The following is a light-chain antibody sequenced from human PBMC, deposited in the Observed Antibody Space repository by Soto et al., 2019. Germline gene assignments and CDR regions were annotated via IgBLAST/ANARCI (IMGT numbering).Light chain of an antibody. V-gene: IGKV1-33*01. CDR2: DAS. CDR1: QDISKF. CDR3: QQYDNRPFT. J-gene: IGKJ3*01. Sequence: DIQMTQSPSSLSASVGDRVSFTCQASQDISKFLNWYQHKPGQAPSLLIYDASKSQFGVPSRFSGSGSGPDFTFTISSLQPEDNATYYCQQYDNRPFTFGPGTKVDVK.